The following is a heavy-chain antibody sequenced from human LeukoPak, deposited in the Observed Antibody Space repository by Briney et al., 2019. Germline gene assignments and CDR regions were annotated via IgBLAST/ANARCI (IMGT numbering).Heavy chain of an antibody. CDR2: ISWNSGSI. CDR1: GFTFDDYA. V-gene: IGHV3-9*01. Sequence: GGSLRLSCTASGFTFDDYAMHWVRQAPGKGLEWVSGISWNSGSIGYADSVKGRFTISRDSAKNSLYLQMNSLRAEDTALYYCAKDRAERFGELLSFDYWGQGTLVTVSS. D-gene: IGHD3-10*01. CDR3: AKDRAERFGELLSFDY. J-gene: IGHJ4*02.